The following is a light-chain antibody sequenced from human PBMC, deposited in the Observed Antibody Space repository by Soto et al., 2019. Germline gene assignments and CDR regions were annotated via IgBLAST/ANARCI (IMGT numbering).Light chain of an antibody. CDR3: ASYAVSSVV. J-gene: IGLJ2*01. V-gene: IGLV2-8*01. CDR2: EVT. Sequence: QSALTQPPSASGSPGQSVTISCTGTSSVIGGYNYISWYQQQPGRAPKLIIYEVTKRPSGVPDRFSASKSGNTASLTVSGLQVEDEADYYCASYAVSSVVFGGGTKLTVL. CDR1: SSVIGGYNY.